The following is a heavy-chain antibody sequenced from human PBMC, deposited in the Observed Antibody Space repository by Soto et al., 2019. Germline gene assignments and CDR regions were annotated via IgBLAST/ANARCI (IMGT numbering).Heavy chain of an antibody. J-gene: IGHJ4*02. CDR1: GFTFSRYA. CDR3: AKDRYFDSYYLDS. V-gene: IGHV3-30-3*01. Sequence: GGSLRLSCAASGFTFSRYAIHWVRQAPGKWLEWVTVMSYDGNQKHYADSVKGRFTVSRDDSENTVFLQMTSLRPEDTATYYCAKDRYFDSYYLDSWGQGTLVTVSS. D-gene: IGHD3-9*01. CDR2: MSYDGNQK.